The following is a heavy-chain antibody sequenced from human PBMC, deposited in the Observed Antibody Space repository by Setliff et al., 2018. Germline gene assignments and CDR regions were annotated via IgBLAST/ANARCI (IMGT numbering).Heavy chain of an antibody. J-gene: IGHJ4*02. CDR1: GGSFSDYY. V-gene: IGHV4-34*01. Sequence: TLSLTCAASGGSFSDYYWTWIRQPPGKGLEWIGEINHSGSTNYNPSLKSRVTVSVDTSKNQFSLKLSSVTAADTAVYYCAGSTVTQVDYWGQGTLVTVSS. CDR2: INHSGST. D-gene: IGHD4-17*01. CDR3: AGSTVTQVDY.